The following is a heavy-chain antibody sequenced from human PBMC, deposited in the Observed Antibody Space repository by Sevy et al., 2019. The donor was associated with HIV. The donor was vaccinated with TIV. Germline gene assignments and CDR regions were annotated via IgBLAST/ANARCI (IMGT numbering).Heavy chain of an antibody. CDR3: ASTDYYDSDGYYLYAFDI. CDR1: GGTFSSYA. D-gene: IGHD3-22*01. J-gene: IGHJ3*02. Sequence: ASVKVSCKAFGGTFSSYAISWVRQAPGQGLEWMGGIIPISATANYAEKFQGRVTITADESTRTAYMEMSDLRSEDTAVYYCASTDYYDSDGYYLYAFDIWGQGTMVTVSS. V-gene: IGHV1-69*13. CDR2: IIPISATA.